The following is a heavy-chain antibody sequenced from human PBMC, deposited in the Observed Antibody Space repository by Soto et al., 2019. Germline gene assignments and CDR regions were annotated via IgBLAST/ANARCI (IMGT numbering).Heavy chain of an antibody. Sequence: QVQLQESGPGLVKPSQTLSLTCTVSGGSISSGGYYWSWIRQPPGKGLEWIGYIYSSGNTYYNPSLKSRVTISVDTSKNQFSLKLTPVTAADTAVYYCASEGDAFGAPFDYWGQGTLVTVSS. CDR2: IYSSGNT. J-gene: IGHJ4*02. V-gene: IGHV4-30-4*01. CDR3: ASEGDAFGAPFDY. CDR1: GGSISSGGYY. D-gene: IGHD3-10*01.